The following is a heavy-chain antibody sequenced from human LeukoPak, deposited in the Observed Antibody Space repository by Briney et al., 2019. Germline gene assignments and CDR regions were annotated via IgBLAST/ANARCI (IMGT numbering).Heavy chain of an antibody. Sequence: ASVKVSCKASGGTFSSYAISWVRQAPGQGLEWMGWIRGDTGDTDSPQKFQGRVTMTRDTSTNTAYMELSRLRYDDTAMYFCARVRGNSCDYWGQGTLVTVSS. J-gene: IGHJ4*02. D-gene: IGHD6-13*01. CDR3: ARVRGNSCDY. V-gene: IGHV1-2*02. CDR1: GGTFSSYA. CDR2: IRGDTGDT.